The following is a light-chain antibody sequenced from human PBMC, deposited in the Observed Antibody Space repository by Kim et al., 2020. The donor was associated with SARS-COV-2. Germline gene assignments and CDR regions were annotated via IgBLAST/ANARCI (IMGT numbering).Light chain of an antibody. CDR3: QVWDSSSDQVA. J-gene: IGLJ2*01. V-gene: IGLV3-21*04. CDR1: NIGSKS. CDR2: YDS. Sequence: APGKTARITCGGNNIGSKSVLWYQQKPGQAPVLVIYYDSDRPSGIPERFSGANSGNTATLTISRVEAGDEAAYSCQVWDSSSDQVAFGGGTQLTVL.